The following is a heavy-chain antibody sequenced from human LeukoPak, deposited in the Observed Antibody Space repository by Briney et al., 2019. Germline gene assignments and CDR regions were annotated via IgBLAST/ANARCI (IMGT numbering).Heavy chain of an antibody. Sequence: SETLSLTCTVSGGSISSSDYYWGWIRQPPGKGLEWIASIYYSGTTHYNPSLKSRVTMSADTSKNQFSLRLSSVTAADTAVYYCARHVHVSMIVVILSDYFDYWGRGTLVSVSS. J-gene: IGHJ4*02. CDR2: IYYSGTT. D-gene: IGHD3-22*01. V-gene: IGHV4-39*01. CDR3: ARHVHVSMIVVILSDYFDY. CDR1: GGSISSSDYY.